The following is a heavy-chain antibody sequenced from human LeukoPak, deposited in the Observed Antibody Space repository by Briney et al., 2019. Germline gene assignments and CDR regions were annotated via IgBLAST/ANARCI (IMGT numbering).Heavy chain of an antibody. CDR1: GYTFTTDY. CDR3: ARTIAGGDRDAFDI. J-gene: IGHJ3*02. CDR2: IIPIFGTA. D-gene: IGHD6-13*01. Sequence: ASVKVSCKASGYTFTTDYIHWVRQAPGQGLEWMGGIIPIFGTANYAQKFQGRVTITTDESTSTAYMELSSLRSEDTAVYYCARTIAGGDRDAFDIWGQGTMVTVSS. V-gene: IGHV1-69*05.